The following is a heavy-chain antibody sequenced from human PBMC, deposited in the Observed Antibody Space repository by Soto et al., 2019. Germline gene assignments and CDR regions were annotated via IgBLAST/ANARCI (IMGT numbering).Heavy chain of an antibody. Sequence: GGSLRLSCAASGFTFSDYYMSWIRQAPGKGLEWVSYISSSSSYTKYAESVKDRFTISRDNAKNSLFLQINSLIAEDTALYYCARVVTYYYGSGSYSPLHYFDYWGQGT. V-gene: IGHV3-11*03. J-gene: IGHJ4*02. CDR2: ISSSSSYT. D-gene: IGHD3-10*01. CDR3: ARVVTYYYGSGSYSPLHYFDY. CDR1: GFTFSDYY.